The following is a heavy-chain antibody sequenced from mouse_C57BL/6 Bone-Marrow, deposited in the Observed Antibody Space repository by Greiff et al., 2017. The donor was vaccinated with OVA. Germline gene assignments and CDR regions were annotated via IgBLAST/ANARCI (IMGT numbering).Heavy chain of an antibody. CDR1: GFSLTSYG. V-gene: IGHV2-6*03. CDR3: ARRGPGSYWYFDF. Sequence: QVQLKQSGPGLVAPSQSLSITCTVSGFSLTSYGVHWVRQPPGKGLEWLVVIWSDGSTDYNSALKSRLSISKDNSKSQVFLKMNSLQTDDTAMYYCARRGPGSYWYFDFWGTGTTVTVSS. CDR2: IWSDGST. D-gene: IGHD1-1*01. J-gene: IGHJ1*03.